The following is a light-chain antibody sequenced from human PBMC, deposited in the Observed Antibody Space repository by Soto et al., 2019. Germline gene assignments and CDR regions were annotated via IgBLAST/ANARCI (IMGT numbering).Light chain of an antibody. CDR2: DAS. CDR3: QSRSSWPPVLT. Sequence: ENVLTQSPVTLSLSPGERATLSCRASQSVKSYLAWYQQKPGQAPRLLIYDASNRAAGIPARFSGSGSGTDFTLTISSLDLEDFAVYYCQSRSSWPPVLTFGGGTKVDIK. V-gene: IGKV3-11*01. J-gene: IGKJ4*01. CDR1: QSVKSY.